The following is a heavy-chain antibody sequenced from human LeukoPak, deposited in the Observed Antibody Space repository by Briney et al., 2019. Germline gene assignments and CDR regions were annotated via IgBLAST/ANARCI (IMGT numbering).Heavy chain of an antibody. CDR1: GYTFTSYA. D-gene: IGHD3-9*01. V-gene: IGHV1-3*01. CDR2: INAGNGNT. Sequence: ASVKVSCKASGYTFTSYAMHWVRQAPGQRLEWVGWINAGNGNTKYSQKFQGRVTITRDTSASTAYMELGSLRSEDTAVYYCASPLYDIFYYYGMDVWGQGTTVTVSS. J-gene: IGHJ6*02. CDR3: ASPLYDIFYYYGMDV.